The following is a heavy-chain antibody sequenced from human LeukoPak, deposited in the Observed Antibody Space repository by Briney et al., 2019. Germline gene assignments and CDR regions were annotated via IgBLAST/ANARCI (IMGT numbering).Heavy chain of an antibody. CDR2: IYYSGST. J-gene: IGHJ5*02. CDR1: GGSIISSSYY. D-gene: IGHD6-19*01. Sequence: SETLSLTCTVSGGSIISSSYYWGWIRQPPGKGLEWIGSIYYSGSTYYNPSLKSRVTISVDTSKNHFSLKLSSVTAADTAVYYCARDTGQWLVNWFDPWGQGTLVTVSS. V-gene: IGHV4-39*07. CDR3: ARDTGQWLVNWFDP.